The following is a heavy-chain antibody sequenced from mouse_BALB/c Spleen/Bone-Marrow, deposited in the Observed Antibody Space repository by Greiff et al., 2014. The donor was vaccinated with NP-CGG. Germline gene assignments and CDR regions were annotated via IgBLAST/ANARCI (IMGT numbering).Heavy chain of an antibody. D-gene: IGHD2-4*01. CDR1: GYAFSSSW. J-gene: IGHJ3*01. CDR2: IYPGDGNT. Sequence: VQLQESGPELVKPGASVKISCKASGYAFSSSWMNWVKQRPGQGLEWIGRIYPGDGNTNYNGKFKGKATLTADKSSTTAYMQLSKLTSGDSAVYFCALYDYDGLSWFAYWGQGTLVTVSA. CDR3: ALYDYDGLSWFAY. V-gene: IGHV1-82*01.